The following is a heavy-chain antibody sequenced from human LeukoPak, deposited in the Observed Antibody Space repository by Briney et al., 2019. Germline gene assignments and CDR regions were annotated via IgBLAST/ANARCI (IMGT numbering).Heavy chain of an antibody. CDR2: ISGSGGST. D-gene: IGHD2-8*01. J-gene: IGHJ6*02. Sequence: PGGSLRLSCAASGFTFSSYAMSWVRQAPGKGLEWVSAISGSGGSTYYADSVKGRFTISRDNSKNTLYLQMNSLRAEDTAVYYCAAPGYCTNGVCLYYYYGMDVWGQGTTVTVS. CDR1: GFTFSSYA. V-gene: IGHV3-23*01. CDR3: AAPGYCTNGVCLYYYYGMDV.